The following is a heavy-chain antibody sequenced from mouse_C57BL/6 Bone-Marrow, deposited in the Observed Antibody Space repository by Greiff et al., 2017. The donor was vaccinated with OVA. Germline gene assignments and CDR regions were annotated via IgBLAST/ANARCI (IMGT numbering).Heavy chain of an antibody. CDR2: IDPSDSYT. CDR3: ARGGYAMDY. V-gene: IGHV1-69*01. Sequence: QVQLQQPGAELVMPGASVKLSCKASGYTFTSYWMHWVKQRPGQGLEWIGEIDPSDSYTTYNHKFKGKSTLTVDKSSSTAYMQLSSLTSEDSAVYYCARGGYAMDYWGQGTSVTVSS. CDR1: GYTFTSYW. J-gene: IGHJ4*01.